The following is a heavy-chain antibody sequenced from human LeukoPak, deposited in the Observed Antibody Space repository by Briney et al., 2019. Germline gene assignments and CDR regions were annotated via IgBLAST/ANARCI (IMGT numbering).Heavy chain of an antibody. CDR3: ARGAYYYDSSGYRPTTEYYFDY. CDR1: GFTFSYAW. CDR2: ISYDGSNK. J-gene: IGHJ4*02. V-gene: IGHV3-30*03. Sequence: GGSLRLSCAASGFTFSYAWMNWVRQAPGKGLEWVAVISYDGSNKYYADSVKGRFTISRDNAKNSLYLQMNSLRAEDTAVYYCARGAYYYDSSGYRPTTEYYFDYWGQGTLVTVSS. D-gene: IGHD3-22*01.